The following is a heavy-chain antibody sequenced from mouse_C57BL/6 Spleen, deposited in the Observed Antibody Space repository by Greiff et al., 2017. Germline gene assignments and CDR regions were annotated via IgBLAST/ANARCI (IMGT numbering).Heavy chain of an antibody. D-gene: IGHD1-1*01. CDR3: ARGGGYYGSSRYWYFDV. Sequence: VQLQQSVAELVRPGASVKLPCTASGFNIKNTYMHWVKQRPEQGLEWIGRIDPANGNTKYAPKFQGKATITADTSSNTAYLQLSSLTSEDTAIYYCARGGGYYGSSRYWYFDVWGTGTTVTVSS. CDR1: GFNIKNTY. CDR2: IDPANGNT. J-gene: IGHJ1*03. V-gene: IGHV14-3*01.